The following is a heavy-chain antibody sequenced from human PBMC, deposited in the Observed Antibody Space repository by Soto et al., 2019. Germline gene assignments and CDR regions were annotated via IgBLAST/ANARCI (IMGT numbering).Heavy chain of an antibody. D-gene: IGHD1-26*01. CDR3: ARDKLSGSYFAY. V-gene: IGHV3-33*01. J-gene: IGHJ4*02. Sequence: GGSLRLSCAASGFTFSSYGMHWVRQAPGKGLEWVAVIWYDGSNKYYADSVKGRFTISRDNSKNSLYLQMNCLSAEDTAVYYCARDKLSGSYFAYLGQGTLVTVSS. CDR1: GFTFSSYG. CDR2: IWYDGSNK.